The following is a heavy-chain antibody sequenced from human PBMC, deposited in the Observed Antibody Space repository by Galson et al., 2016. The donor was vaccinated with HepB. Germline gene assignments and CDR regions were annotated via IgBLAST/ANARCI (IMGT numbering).Heavy chain of an antibody. Sequence: SLRLSCAASGFTFSSYGMHWVRQAPGKGLEWVAVISYVESNKYYADSVKGRFAISRDNSKNTLYLQMNSLRVEDTAVYYCAKTPYLWQELLPFDFWGQGTLVTVSS. CDR3: AKTPYLWQELLPFDF. CDR1: GFTFSSYG. CDR2: ISYVESNK. V-gene: IGHV3-30*18. D-gene: IGHD3-16*01. J-gene: IGHJ4*02.